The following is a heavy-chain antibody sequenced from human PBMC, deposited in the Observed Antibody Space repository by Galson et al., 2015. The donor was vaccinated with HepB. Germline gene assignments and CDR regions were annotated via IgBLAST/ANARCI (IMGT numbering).Heavy chain of an antibody. CDR2: ITTSGSTT. D-gene: IGHD2-15*01. V-gene: IGHV3-23*01. CDR1: GFTFSSYG. Sequence: SLRLSCAASGFTFSSYGMNWVRQAPGKGLEWVSTITTSGSTTTYADSVKGRFTISRDNSRDTLFLQMNSLRDGDTAVYYCARSRGWPAAFDGWGQGTMVTVSS. J-gene: IGHJ3*01. CDR3: ARSRGWPAAFDG.